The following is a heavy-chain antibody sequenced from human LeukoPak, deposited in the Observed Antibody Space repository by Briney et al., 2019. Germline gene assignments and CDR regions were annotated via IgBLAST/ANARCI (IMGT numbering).Heavy chain of an antibody. V-gene: IGHV4-59*01. CDR1: GGSISSYY. Sequence: KPSQTLSLTCTVSGGSISSYYWSWIRQPPGKGLEWIGYIYYSGSTNYNPSLKSRVTISVDTSKNQFSLKLSSVTAADTAVYYCARWWAVAGTFDYWGQGTLVTVSS. CDR2: IYYSGST. J-gene: IGHJ4*02. D-gene: IGHD6-19*01. CDR3: ARWWAVAGTFDY.